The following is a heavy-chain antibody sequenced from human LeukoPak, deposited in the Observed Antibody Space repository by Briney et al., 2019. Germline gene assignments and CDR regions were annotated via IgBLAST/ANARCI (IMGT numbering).Heavy chain of an antibody. CDR2: INGGGNHP. V-gene: IGHV3-23*01. Sequence: GGSLRLSCAASGFTFTSYAMSWVRQTPGKGLEWVSTINGGGNHPYYADSVEGRFTISRDNSENTLYLQLSRLRVDDTAVYFCARDTTYYDSTGYGDAFDIWGQGTVVIVSS. D-gene: IGHD3-22*01. J-gene: IGHJ3*02. CDR3: ARDTTYYDSTGYGDAFDI. CDR1: GFTFTSYA.